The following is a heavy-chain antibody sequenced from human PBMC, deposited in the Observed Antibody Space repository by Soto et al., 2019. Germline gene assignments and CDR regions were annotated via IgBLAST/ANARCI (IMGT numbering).Heavy chain of an antibody. CDR3: ARSYPVAAAINWFEP. Sequence: ASVKVSCKASGYTFTGYYMHWVRQAPGQGLEWMGWINPNSGGTNYAQKFQGWVTMTRDTSISTAYMELSRLRSDDTAVYYCARSYPVAAAINWFEPWGQGTLVTVSS. CDR1: GYTFTGYY. D-gene: IGHD6-13*01. V-gene: IGHV1-2*04. J-gene: IGHJ5*02. CDR2: INPNSGGT.